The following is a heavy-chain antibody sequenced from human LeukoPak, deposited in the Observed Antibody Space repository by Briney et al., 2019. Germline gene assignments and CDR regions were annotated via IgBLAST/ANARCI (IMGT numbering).Heavy chain of an antibody. D-gene: IGHD2-2*01. CDR2: ISGGGGGT. CDR3: ANRASHCFDY. J-gene: IGHJ4*02. V-gene: IGHV3-23*01. Sequence: GGSLRLSFAASGFTFSSYGMSWVRQAPGKGLEWVSTISGGGGGTFYADSVKGRFTISRDNSKNTLYLQMNSLRVEDTAVYYCANRASHCFDYWGQGTLVPVS. CDR1: GFTFSSYG.